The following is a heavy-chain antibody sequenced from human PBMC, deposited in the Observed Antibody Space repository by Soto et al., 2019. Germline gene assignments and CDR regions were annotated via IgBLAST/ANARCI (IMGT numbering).Heavy chain of an antibody. Sequence: QVQLVQSGAEVKKPGASVKVSCKASGYTFTSYDINWVRQATGQGLEWLGWMNPNSGNTGYAQKFQGRVTMTRNTSISTADFELSSLRSEDTAVYYCAREQLGYSSWWFDPWGQGTMVTVSS. CDR2: MNPNSGNT. CDR3: AREQLGYSSWWFDP. CDR1: GYTFTSYD. V-gene: IGHV1-8*01. J-gene: IGHJ5*02. D-gene: IGHD6-13*01.